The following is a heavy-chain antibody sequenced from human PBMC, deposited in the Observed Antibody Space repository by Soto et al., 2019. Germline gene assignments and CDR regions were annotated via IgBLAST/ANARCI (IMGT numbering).Heavy chain of an antibody. V-gene: IGHV3-23*01. J-gene: IGHJ4*02. CDR2: ISGSGGST. CDR3: AKDRERSPHDS. D-gene: IGHD1-1*01. Sequence: EVQLLESGGGLVQPGGSLRLSCAPSGFTFSSYAMSWVRQAPGKGLEWVSSISGSGGSTYYADSVKGRFTISRDRSKNTVCLQMNSLRAEDTAVYYCAKDRERSPHDSWGQGILVTVSS. CDR1: GFTFSSYA.